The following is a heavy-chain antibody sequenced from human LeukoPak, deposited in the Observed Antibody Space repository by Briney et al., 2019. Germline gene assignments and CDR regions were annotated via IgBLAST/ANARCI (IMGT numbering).Heavy chain of an antibody. CDR1: GVTFSSYW. V-gene: IGHV3-7*03. D-gene: IGHD3-16*01. J-gene: IGHJ6*02. Sequence: GSLRLSCAASGVTFSSYWMNWARQAPGKGLEWVASINHNGNVNYYVDSVKGRFTISRDNAKNSLYLQMSNLRAEDTAVYFCARGGGLDVWGQGATVTVSS. CDR3: ARGGGLDV. CDR2: INHNGNVN.